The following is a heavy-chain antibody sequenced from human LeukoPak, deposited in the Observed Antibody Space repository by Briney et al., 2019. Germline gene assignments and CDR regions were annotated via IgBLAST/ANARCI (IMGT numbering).Heavy chain of an antibody. CDR1: GFTFNTHG. J-gene: IGHJ4*02. Sequence: GGSLRLSCAASGFTFNTHGMTWVRQAPGKGLEWVSAITDTGGSTRYADPVKGRFTISRDNSKNTLYLQMNSLRAEDTAVYYCARSGWPYYFDYWGQGTLVTVSS. CDR2: ITDTGGST. V-gene: IGHV3-23*01. CDR3: ARSGWPYYFDY. D-gene: IGHD6-19*01.